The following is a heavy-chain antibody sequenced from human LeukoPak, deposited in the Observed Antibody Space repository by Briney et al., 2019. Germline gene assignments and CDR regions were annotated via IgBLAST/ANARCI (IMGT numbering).Heavy chain of an antibody. CDR3: ARDRTSNSDIVVVPAAIQPWFDP. CDR1: GYSFTSYW. D-gene: IGHD2-2*02. Sequence: KISCKGSGYSFTSYWIGWVRQAPGQGLEWMGGIIPIFGTANYAQKFQGRVTITTDESTSTAYMELSSLRSEDTAVYYCARDRTSNSDIVVVPAAIQPWFDPWGQGTLVTVPS. V-gene: IGHV1-69*05. CDR2: IIPIFGTA. J-gene: IGHJ5*02.